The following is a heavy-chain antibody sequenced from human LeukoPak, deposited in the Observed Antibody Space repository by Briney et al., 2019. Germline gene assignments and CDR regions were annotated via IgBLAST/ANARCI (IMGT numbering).Heavy chain of an antibody. D-gene: IGHD3-22*01. CDR2: IIPIFGTA. CDR1: GGTFSSYA. J-gene: IGHJ4*02. Sequence: ASVKVSCKASGGTFSSYAISWVRQAPGQGLEWMGGIIPIFGTANYAQKFQGRVTITADESTSTAYMKLSSLRSEDTAVYYCARSYYDSSGYYPLFDYWGQGTLVTVSS. CDR3: ARSYYDSSGYYPLFDY. V-gene: IGHV1-69*01.